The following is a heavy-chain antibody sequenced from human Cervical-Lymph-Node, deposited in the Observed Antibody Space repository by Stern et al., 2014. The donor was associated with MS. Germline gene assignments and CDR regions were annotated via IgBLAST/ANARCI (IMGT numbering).Heavy chain of an antibody. V-gene: IGHV3-11*01. CDR1: GFMFRDYY. D-gene: IGHD6-6*01. Sequence: QVQLVQSGGGLVKPGGSLRLSCAASGFMFRDYYMSWIRQAPGKGLEWVSYISAGGSTIYYADSVKGRFTISRDNAKNSLHLQMDSLRAEDTAVYYCARVDYRQSSSSLSYDYYYYGMDVWGQGATVTVSS. CDR3: ARVDYRQSSSSLSYDYYYYGMDV. J-gene: IGHJ6*02. CDR2: ISAGGSTI.